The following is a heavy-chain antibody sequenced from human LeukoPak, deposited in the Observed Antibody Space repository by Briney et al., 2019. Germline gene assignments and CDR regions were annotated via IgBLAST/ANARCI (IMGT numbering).Heavy chain of an antibody. Sequence: GASVKASSKASGYTLSSYVINCVRQATGQRLEWMGWMNLNSGTTGYAQKFQGRVTMTRNTSISTAYMELSSLRSEDTAVYYCARGMGYFDWSYYYYYYMDVWGKGTTVTVSS. D-gene: IGHD3-9*01. CDR2: MNLNSGTT. CDR3: ARGMGYFDWSYYYYYYMDV. V-gene: IGHV1-8*01. J-gene: IGHJ6*03. CDR1: GYTLSSYV.